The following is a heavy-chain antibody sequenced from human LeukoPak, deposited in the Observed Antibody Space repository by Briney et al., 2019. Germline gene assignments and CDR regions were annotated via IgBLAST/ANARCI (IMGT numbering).Heavy chain of an antibody. CDR2: INPNSGVT. CDR1: GYTFTDYY. Sequence: ASVKVSCKTSGYTFTDYYIHWVRQAPGQGLEWMGWINPNSGVTNYAQKFQGRVSMTGDTSNSTGYMKLSRLTSDDTALYYCARRVGQQQGFDPWGQGTLVTVSS. V-gene: IGHV1-2*02. D-gene: IGHD6-13*01. CDR3: ARRVGQQQGFDP. J-gene: IGHJ5*02.